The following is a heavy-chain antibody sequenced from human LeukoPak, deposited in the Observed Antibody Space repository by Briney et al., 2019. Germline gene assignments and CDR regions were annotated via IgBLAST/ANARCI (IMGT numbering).Heavy chain of an antibody. V-gene: IGHV4-34*01. J-gene: IGHJ5*02. CDR1: GGSFSGYY. Sequence: KSSETPSLTCAVYGGSFSGYYWSWIRQPPGKGLEWIGEINHSGSTNYNPSLKSRVTISVDTSKNQFSLKLSSVTAADTAVYYCARGASGGDIVATRPHNWFDPWGQGTLVTVSS. D-gene: IGHD5-12*01. CDR2: INHSGST. CDR3: ARGASGGDIVATRPHNWFDP.